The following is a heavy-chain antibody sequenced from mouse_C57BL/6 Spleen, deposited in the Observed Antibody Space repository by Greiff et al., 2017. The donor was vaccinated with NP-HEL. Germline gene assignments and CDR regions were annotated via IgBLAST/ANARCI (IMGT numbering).Heavy chain of an antibody. CDR2: INYDGSST. CDR3: ARGLLRSYFDY. Sequence: EVKLVESEGGLVQPGSSMKLSCPASGFTFSDYYMAWVRQVPEKGLEWVANINYDGSSTYYLDSLKSRFIISRDNAKNILYLQMSSLKSEDTATYYCARGLLRSYFDYWGQGTTLTVSS. CDR1: GFTFSDYY. V-gene: IGHV5-16*01. D-gene: IGHD1-1*01. J-gene: IGHJ2*01.